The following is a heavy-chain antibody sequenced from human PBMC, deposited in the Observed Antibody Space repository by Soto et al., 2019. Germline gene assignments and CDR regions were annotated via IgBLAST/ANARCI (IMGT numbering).Heavy chain of an antibody. CDR3: ARGYHMVRGVYWFDP. Sequence: ASVKVSCKASGYTFTGYYMHWVRQAPGQGLEWMGWINPNSGGTNYAQKFQGWVTMTRDTSISTAYMELNRLRSDDTAVYYCARGYHMVRGVYWFDPWGQGTLVTVSS. CDR1: GYTFTGYY. V-gene: IGHV1-2*04. D-gene: IGHD3-10*01. CDR2: INPNSGGT. J-gene: IGHJ5*02.